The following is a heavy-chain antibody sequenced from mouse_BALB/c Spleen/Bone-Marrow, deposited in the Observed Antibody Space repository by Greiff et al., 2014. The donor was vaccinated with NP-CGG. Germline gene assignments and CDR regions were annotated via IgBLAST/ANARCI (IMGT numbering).Heavy chain of an antibody. CDR1: GYSITSGYS. CDR3: ARFAGTPYTMDY. CDR2: IHYSGIT. D-gene: IGHD4-1*01. Sequence: EVKVVESGPDLVKPSQSLSLTCTVPGYSITSGYSWHWIRQFPGNKLEWMGYIHYSGITVYNPSLRSRISIARDTSKSQFFLQLNSVTTEDTATYYCARFAGTPYTMDYWGQGTSVTVSS. J-gene: IGHJ4*01. V-gene: IGHV3-1*02.